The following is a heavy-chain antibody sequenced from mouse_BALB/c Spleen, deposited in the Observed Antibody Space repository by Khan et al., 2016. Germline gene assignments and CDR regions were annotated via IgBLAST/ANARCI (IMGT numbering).Heavy chain of an antibody. V-gene: IGHV2-6-7*01. J-gene: IGHJ3*01. Sequence: VQLQESGPGLVAPSQSLSITCTVSGFSLTGFSVNWVCQPPGKALEWLGMIWGDGSTDYNSGLKSRLSFSKDDSKSQVFLKMNSLQTDDTARYFCASYYDYDGGFAYWGQGTLVTVSA. CDR2: IWGDGST. D-gene: IGHD2-4*01. CDR1: GFSLTGFS. CDR3: ASYYDYDGGFAY.